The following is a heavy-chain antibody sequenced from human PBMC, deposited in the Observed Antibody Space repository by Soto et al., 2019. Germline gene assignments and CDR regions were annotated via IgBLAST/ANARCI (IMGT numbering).Heavy chain of an antibody. CDR3: ARDRTLVRGGLCFGLDV. CDR1: GFTFSSYA. J-gene: IGHJ6*02. Sequence: VQLVESGGGVVQPGRSLRLSCAASGFTFSSYAMHWVRQAPGQGLEWVTVISYDGGKKYYIVSVKGRFTVSRDNSKNSRSMQMNSLRTEDTAVYYCARDRTLVRGGLCFGLDVWGQGTTVTVSS. D-gene: IGHD3-10*01. CDR2: ISYDGGKK. V-gene: IGHV3-30-3*01.